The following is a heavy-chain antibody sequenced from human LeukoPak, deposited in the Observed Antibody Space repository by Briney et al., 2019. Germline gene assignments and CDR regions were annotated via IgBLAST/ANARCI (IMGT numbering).Heavy chain of an antibody. CDR2: IYPGDSDT. D-gene: IGHD1-26*01. CDR1: GYSFTSYW. Sequence: GESLKISCKGSGYSFTSYWIGWVRQMPGKGLEWMGTIYPGDSDTRYSPSFQGQVTISADKSISTAYLQWSSLKASDTAMYYCASGRGRFRSGHSGSYVFWFDPWGQGTLVTVSS. V-gene: IGHV5-51*01. CDR3: ASGRGRFRSGHSGSYVFWFDP. J-gene: IGHJ5*02.